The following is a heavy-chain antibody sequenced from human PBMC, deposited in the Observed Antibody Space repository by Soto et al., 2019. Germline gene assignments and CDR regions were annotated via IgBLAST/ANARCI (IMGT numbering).Heavy chain of an antibody. CDR1: GFIFTDYA. CDR2: ISFSGDNT. J-gene: IGHJ4*02. D-gene: IGHD2-8*02. Sequence: GGSLRLSCVASGFIFTDYAMSWVRQGPGKGLEWVAGISFSGDNTNYADSVKGRFITSRDNSKNTLYLLMNRLTTKDIAIYYCAKIALVGSFGFELARDYWGQGILVTVSS. V-gene: IGHV3-23*01. CDR3: AKIALVGSFGFELARDY.